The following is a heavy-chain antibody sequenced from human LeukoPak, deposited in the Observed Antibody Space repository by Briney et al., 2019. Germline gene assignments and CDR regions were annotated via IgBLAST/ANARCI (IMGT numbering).Heavy chain of an antibody. CDR2: FDPEDGET. CDR3: ASGGGYSYAYNWFDP. D-gene: IGHD5-18*01. Sequence: ASVKVSCKVSGYTLTELSMHWVRQAPGKGLEWMGGFDPEDGETIYAQKFQGRVTMTEDTSTDTAYMELSSLRSEDTAVYYCASGGGYSYAYNWFDPWGQGTLVTVSS. J-gene: IGHJ5*02. V-gene: IGHV1-24*01. CDR1: GYTLTELS.